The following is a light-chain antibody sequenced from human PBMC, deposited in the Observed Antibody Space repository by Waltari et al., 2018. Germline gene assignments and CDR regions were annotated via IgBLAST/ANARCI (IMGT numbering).Light chain of an antibody. CDR2: ATK. J-gene: IGLJ1*01. Sequence: QSLLTQPPSVSGAPGQRVTISCTGSSSNIGGGYDVHWHQQLPGAAPKLLIYATKNRPAGVPDRFSGSKSGTSASLVITGLQTEDEADYYCQTYDSTLSAPYVFGTGTKVSIL. CDR3: QTYDSTLSAPYV. CDR1: SSNIGGGYD. V-gene: IGLV1-40*01.